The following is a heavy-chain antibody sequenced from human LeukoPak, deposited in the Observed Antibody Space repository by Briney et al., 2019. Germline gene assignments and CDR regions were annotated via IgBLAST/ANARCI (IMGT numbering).Heavy chain of an antibody. D-gene: IGHD5-12*01. CDR3: ARGSGYDVYNWFDP. CDR1: GYTFTSYD. Sequence: ASVKVSCKASGYTFTSYDINWVRQATGQGLEWMGWMNPNSGNTGYAQKFQGRVTMTRNTSIGTAYMELSSLRSEDTAVYYCARGSGYDVYNWFDPWGQGTLVTVSS. CDR2: MNPNSGNT. J-gene: IGHJ5*02. V-gene: IGHV1-8*01.